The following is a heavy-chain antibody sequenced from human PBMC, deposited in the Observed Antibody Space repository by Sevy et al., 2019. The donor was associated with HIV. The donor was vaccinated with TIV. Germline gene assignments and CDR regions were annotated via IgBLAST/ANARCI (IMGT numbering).Heavy chain of an antibody. CDR2: ISFDESDK. V-gene: IGHV3-30-3*01. CDR3: ARPRANYVDNYFFYAMDV. Sequence: GGSLRLSCAASGFAFTNYYAMHWVRQAPGKGLEWVALISFDESDKYYADSVKGRFTISRDNFKNTLYLQMNSLTTEDTVVYYCARPRANYVDNYFFYAMDVWGQGTTVTVSS. D-gene: IGHD4-17*01. CDR1: GFAFTNYYA. J-gene: IGHJ6*02.